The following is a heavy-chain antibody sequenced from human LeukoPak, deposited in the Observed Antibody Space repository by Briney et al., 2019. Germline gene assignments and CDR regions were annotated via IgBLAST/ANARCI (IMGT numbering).Heavy chain of an antibody. Sequence: GRSLRLSCAASGFTFSSYAMHWVRQAPGKGLEYVSAISSTGGSTYYANSVKGRFTISRANSQNTLFLQMISLRGDGRALYYCARGCSIAARSIDYWGQGTLVSVFS. V-gene: IGHV3-64*01. CDR2: ISSTGGST. CDR1: GFTFSSYA. J-gene: IGHJ4*02. D-gene: IGHD6-13*01. CDR3: ARGCSIAARSIDY.